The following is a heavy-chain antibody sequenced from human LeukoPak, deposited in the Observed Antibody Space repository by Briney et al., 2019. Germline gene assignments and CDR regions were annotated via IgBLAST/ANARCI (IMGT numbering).Heavy chain of an antibody. V-gene: IGHV3-23*01. CDR2: ISGSGGST. CDR3: AKGEDMIAAFGAFDI. D-gene: IGHD3-22*01. CDR1: GFTFSSYA. Sequence: PGGSLRLSCATSGFTFSSYAMSWVREAPGKGLEWVSGISGSGGSTYYADSVKGRFTISRDNSKNTFYVQINSLRVDDTAVYFCAKGEDMIAAFGAFDIWGQGTMVTVSS. J-gene: IGHJ3*02.